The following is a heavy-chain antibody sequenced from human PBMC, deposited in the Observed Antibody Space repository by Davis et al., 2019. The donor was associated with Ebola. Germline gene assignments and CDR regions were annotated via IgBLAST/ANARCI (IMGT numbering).Heavy chain of an antibody. Sequence: PGGSLRLSCAASGFTFTNYAMNWVRQAPGKGLEWVAAISANRRSSYYADFVRGRFTVSRDNSKDTLYVEMDSLTSEDTAFYYCSRRPETGFSPLDSWGQGALVTVSS. D-gene: IGHD3-9*01. V-gene: IGHV3-23*01. CDR1: GFTFTNYA. J-gene: IGHJ4*02. CDR2: ISANRRSS. CDR3: SRRPETGFSPLDS.